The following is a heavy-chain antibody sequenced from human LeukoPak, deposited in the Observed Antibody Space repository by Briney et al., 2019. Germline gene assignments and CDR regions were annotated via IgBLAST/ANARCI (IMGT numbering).Heavy chain of an antibody. D-gene: IGHD6-13*01. CDR2: IKQDGSEK. V-gene: IGHV3-7*01. J-gene: IGHJ4*02. CDR3: ARGTIAAPGTDY. CDR1: GFTFNGYW. Sequence: GGSLRLSCAASGFTFNGYWMHWVRQAPGKGLEWVANIKQDGSEKHFADSVKGRFTISRDNAENSLYLQMNSLRAEDTAMYYCARGTIAAPGTDYWGQGTLVTVSS.